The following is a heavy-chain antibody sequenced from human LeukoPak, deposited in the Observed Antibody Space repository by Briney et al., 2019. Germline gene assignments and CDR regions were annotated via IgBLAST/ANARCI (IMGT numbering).Heavy chain of an antibody. CDR1: GFTFSSYG. CDR3: AKEFSGYSASFEY. Sequence: GGSLRLSCAASGFTFSSYGMHWVRQAPGKGLEWVAMTSFDGSYKNYADSMKGRFTISRDNSKNRLYLQMNSLRAEDTAVYYCAKEFSGYSASFEYWGQGTLVTVSS. CDR2: TSFDGSYK. J-gene: IGHJ4*02. D-gene: IGHD3-22*01. V-gene: IGHV3-30*18.